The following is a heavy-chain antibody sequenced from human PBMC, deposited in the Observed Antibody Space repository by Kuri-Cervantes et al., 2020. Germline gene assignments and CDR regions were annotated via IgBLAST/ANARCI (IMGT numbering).Heavy chain of an antibody. D-gene: IGHD1-26*01. CDR1: GYTFTGYY. V-gene: IGHV1-2*02. CDR3: AREGGASEHYFDS. Sequence: ASVKVSCKASGYTFTGYYMHWVRQAPGQGLEWMGWINPNSGGTNYAQKFQGRVTMTRDTSTSTVYMELSSLRSEDTAVYYCAREGGASEHYFDSWGQGTLVTVSS. J-gene: IGHJ4*02. CDR2: INPNSGGT.